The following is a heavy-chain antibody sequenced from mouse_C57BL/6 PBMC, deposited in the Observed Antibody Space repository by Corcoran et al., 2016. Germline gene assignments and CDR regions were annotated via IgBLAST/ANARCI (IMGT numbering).Heavy chain of an antibody. CDR2: IDPSDSYT. D-gene: IGHD1-1*02. J-gene: IGHJ2*01. V-gene: IGHV1-59*01. CDR3: ASSNYHDY. CDR1: GYTFTSYW. Sequence: QDQLQQPGAGLVRPGTSVNLSCTASGYTFTSYWMHWVKQRPGQGLEWIGVIDPSDSYTNYNQKFKGKATLTVDTSSSTAYMQLSSLTSEDSAVYYCASSNYHDYWGQGTTLTVSS.